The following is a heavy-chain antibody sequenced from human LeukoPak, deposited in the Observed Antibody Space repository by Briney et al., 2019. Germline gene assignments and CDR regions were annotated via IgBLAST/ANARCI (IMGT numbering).Heavy chain of an antibody. J-gene: IGHJ4*02. D-gene: IGHD5-18*01. V-gene: IGHV4-59*01. CDR3: ARDKAHSYGRYFDP. CDR1: GDAISTYY. CDR2: ISYGTT. Sequence: SETLSLTCTVSGDAISTYYWNWIRQTPGKGLEWIGYISYGTTDYNPSLKSRVTISVVTSKNEFSLKLSSVTAADTAVYYCARDKAHSYGRYFDPWSQGTRVIVSS.